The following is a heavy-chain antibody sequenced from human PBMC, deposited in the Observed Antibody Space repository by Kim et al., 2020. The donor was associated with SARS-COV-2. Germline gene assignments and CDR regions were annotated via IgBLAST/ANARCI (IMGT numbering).Heavy chain of an antibody. V-gene: IGHV4-4*02. J-gene: IGHJ4*02. CDR2: IYHSGNT. CDR1: GDSISTSNW. Sequence: SETLSLTCAVSGDSISTSNWWSWVRQPPGKGLAWIGEIYHSGNTNYNPSLKSRVSISVDKSKNQFSLKLNSVTAADTAVYYCARLRTDTGGYFRFDYWGQGTLVPVSP. CDR3: ARLRTDTGGYFRFDY. D-gene: IGHD2-8*02.